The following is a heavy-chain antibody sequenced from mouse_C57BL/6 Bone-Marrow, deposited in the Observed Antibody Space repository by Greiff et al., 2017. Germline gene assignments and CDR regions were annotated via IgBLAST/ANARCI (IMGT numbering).Heavy chain of an antibody. J-gene: IGHJ1*03. CDR1: GYSITSGYD. CDR2: ISYSGST. D-gene: IGHD2-3*01. CDR3: AREIYDGYWYFDV. Sequence: EVQRVESGPGMVKPSQSLSLTCTVTGYSITSGYDWHWIRHFPGNKLEWMGYISYSGSTNYNPSLKSRISITHDTSKNHFFLKLNSVTTEDTATYYCAREIYDGYWYFDVWGTGTTVTVSS. V-gene: IGHV3-1*01.